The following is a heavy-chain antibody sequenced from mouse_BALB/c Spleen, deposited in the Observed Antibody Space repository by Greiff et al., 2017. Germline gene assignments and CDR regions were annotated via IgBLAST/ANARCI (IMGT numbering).Heavy chain of an antibody. D-gene: IGHD4-1*01. V-gene: IGHV2-9-2*01. CDR3: VRGWDRFAY. CDR1: GFSLTSYD. CDR2: IWTGGGT. J-gene: IGHJ3*01. Sequence: QVQLKESGPGLVAPSQSLSITCTVSGFSLTSYDISWIRQPPGKGLEWLGVIWTGGGTNYNSAFMSRLSISKDNSKSQVFLKMNSLHTDDTAIYYCVRGWDRFAYWGQGTLVTVAA.